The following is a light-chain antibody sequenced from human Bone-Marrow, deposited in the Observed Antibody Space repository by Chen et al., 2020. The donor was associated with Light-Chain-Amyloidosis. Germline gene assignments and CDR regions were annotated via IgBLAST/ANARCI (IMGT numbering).Light chain of an antibody. CDR1: QSISTY. J-gene: IGKJ4*01. V-gene: IGKV1-39*01. CDR2: AAS. CDR3: QQSYITPQVT. Sequence: DIQMTQSPSSLSAYIADRVTLTCRASQSISTYLNWYQQKTGKAPKLLIYAASSLQSGVPSRFSGSGSGTEFTLTISSLQPEDFATYYCQQSYITPQVTFGGGTKVEIK.